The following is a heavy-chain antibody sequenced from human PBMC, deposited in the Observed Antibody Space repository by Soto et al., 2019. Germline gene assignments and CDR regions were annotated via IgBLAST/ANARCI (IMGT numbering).Heavy chain of an antibody. D-gene: IGHD3-9*01. V-gene: IGHV3-66*04. CDR2: IYSGGST. CDR3: ARLMTYYDILTGYSTFDY. Sequence: PGGSLRLSCAASGFTVSSNYMSWVRQAPGKGLEWVSVIYSGGSTYYADSVKGRFTISRDNSKNTLYLQMNSLRAEDTAVYYCARLMTYYDILTGYSTFDYWGQGT. CDR1: GFTVSSNY. J-gene: IGHJ4*02.